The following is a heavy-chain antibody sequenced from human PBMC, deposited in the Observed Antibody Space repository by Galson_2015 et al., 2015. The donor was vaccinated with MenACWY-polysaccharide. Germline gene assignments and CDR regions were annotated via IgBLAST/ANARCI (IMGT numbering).Heavy chain of an antibody. CDR2: IYSSGST. CDR3: TRGQFLTWGATIWFHP. J-gene: IGHJ5*01. CDR1: GGSIPSGSYY. D-gene: IGHD1-26*01. V-gene: IGHV4-61*02. Sequence: TLSLTCTVSGGSIPSGSYYWSWIRQPAGKGLEWIGRIYSSGSTNYNPSLKSRVTISIDTSKNQVSLRLSSVTAADTAVYYCTRGQFLTWGATIWFHPWGQGTLVTVSS.